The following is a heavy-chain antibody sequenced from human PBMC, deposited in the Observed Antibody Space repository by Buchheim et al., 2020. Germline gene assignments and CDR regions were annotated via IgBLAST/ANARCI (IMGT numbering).Heavy chain of an antibody. V-gene: IGHV3-23*01. D-gene: IGHD3-3*01. CDR2: LSANGGEA. CDR1: GFVFSTYS. J-gene: IGHJ4*01. Sequence: MQLLESGGGLVQAGGSLRLSCAASGFVFSTYSMNWVRQAPGKGPEWVSILSANGGEAHYADSVKGRFTISRDNSKNTLYLQLNSLRADDTAVYYCARGASTITRHFDNWGQGTL. CDR3: ARGASTITRHFDN.